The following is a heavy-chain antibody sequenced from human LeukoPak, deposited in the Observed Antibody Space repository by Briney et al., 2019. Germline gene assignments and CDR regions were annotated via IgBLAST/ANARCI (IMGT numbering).Heavy chain of an antibody. CDR1: GGSFSGYY. D-gene: IGHD6-13*01. V-gene: IGHV4-34*01. CDR3: AIPGIAAAGYYYYGMDV. CDR2: INDSEST. J-gene: IGHJ6*02. Sequence: SETLSLTCAVYGGSFSGYYWSWIRQPPGKGLEWIGEINDSESTNYNPSLKSRVTISVDTSKNQFSLKLSSVTAADTAVYYCAIPGIAAAGYYYYGMDVWGQGTTVTVSS.